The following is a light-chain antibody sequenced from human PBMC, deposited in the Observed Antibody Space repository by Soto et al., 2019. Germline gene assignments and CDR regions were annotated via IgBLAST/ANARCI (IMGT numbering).Light chain of an antibody. J-gene: IGLJ3*02. CDR1: SGHSSYI. V-gene: IGLV4-60*02. CDR2: IEGSGSY. CDR3: ETCDSNTWV. Sequence: QSVLTQSSSASASLGSSVKLTCTLSSGHSSYIIAWHQQQPGKAPRYLMKIEGSGSYNKGSGVPDRFSGSSSGADRYLTISSLQFEDEADYYCETCDSNTWVFGGVTTLTVL.